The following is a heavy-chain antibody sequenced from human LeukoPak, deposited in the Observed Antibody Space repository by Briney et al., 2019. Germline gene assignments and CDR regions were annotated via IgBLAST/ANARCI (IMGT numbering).Heavy chain of an antibody. D-gene: IGHD5-18*01. Sequence: APVKVSCKASGGTFSSYAISWVRQAPGQGLEWMGGIIPIFGTANYAQKFQGRVTITADESTSTAYMELSSLRSEDTAVYYCARSGFTWIQHPYAMDVWGPGTTVTVSS. CDR2: IIPIFGTA. J-gene: IGHJ6*02. CDR3: ARSGFTWIQHPYAMDV. CDR1: GGTFSSYA. V-gene: IGHV1-69*13.